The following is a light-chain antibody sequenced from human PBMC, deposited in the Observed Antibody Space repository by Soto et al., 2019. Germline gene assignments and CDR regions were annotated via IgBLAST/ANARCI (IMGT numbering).Light chain of an antibody. J-gene: IGKJ1*01. V-gene: IGKV3-15*01. CDR1: QSVSGN. Sequence: EIVMTQSPATLSVSPGERATLSCRASQSVSGNLAWYQQKPGQAPRLLIYGASTRATGIPAKFSGGGSGTEFTLTISSLQSEDFAIYYCQQYKNGWTFGQGTKVDIK. CDR2: GAS. CDR3: QQYKNGWT.